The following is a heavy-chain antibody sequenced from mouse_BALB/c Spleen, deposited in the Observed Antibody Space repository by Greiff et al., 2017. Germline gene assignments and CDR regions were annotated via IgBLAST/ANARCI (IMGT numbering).Heavy chain of an antibody. CDR3: ARFYYGSSYWYFDV. CDR1: GYTFTNYW. D-gene: IGHD1-1*01. Sequence: VQVVESGAELVRPGTSVKISCKAPGYTFTNYWLGWVKQRPGHGLEWIGDIYPGGGYTNYNEKFKGKATLTADTSSSTAYMQLSSLTSEDSAVYFCARFYYGSSYWYFDVWGAGTTVTVSS. J-gene: IGHJ1*01. CDR2: IYPGGGYT. V-gene: IGHV1-63*02.